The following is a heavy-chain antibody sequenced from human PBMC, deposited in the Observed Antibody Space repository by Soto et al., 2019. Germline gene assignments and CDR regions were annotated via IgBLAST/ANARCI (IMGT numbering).Heavy chain of an antibody. Sequence: QVQLVQSGAEVKKPGASVKVSCKASGYTFTSYGISWVRQAPGQGLEWMGWISTYNGNTNYAQKLQGIVTMTTDTSTSTAYMELRSLRSDDTAVYYCARPYYDFWSGYLDYYYYYMDVWGKGTTVTVSS. CDR3: ARPYYDFWSGYLDYYYYYMDV. J-gene: IGHJ6*03. CDR2: ISTYNGNT. V-gene: IGHV1-18*01. D-gene: IGHD3-3*01. CDR1: GYTFTSYG.